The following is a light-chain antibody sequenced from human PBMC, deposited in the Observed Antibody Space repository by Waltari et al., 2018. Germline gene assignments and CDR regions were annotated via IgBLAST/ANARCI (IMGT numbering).Light chain of an antibody. CDR1: SADIGIYNY. Sequence: QSALTQPAAMSGSPGQSITMSCTGTSADIGIYNYVSWYQHHPGEAPKLIIFDVTKRPSGISERFSGSKSGNTASLTISGLQTEDEGHYYCSSHTTTSTLVFGGGTKLTVL. CDR3: SSHTTTSTLV. J-gene: IGLJ2*01. V-gene: IGLV2-14*03. CDR2: DVT.